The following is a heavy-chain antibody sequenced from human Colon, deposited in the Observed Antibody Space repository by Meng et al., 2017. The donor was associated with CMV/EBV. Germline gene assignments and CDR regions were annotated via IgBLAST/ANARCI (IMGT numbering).Heavy chain of an antibody. D-gene: IGHD3-10*01. Sequence: QVQLKASGPGLVKPSEPLSHSCTVSGGFISGHYWTWIRRPAGEGLQWLGRIYSNGRIDENYSLRSRVTISVDTSKNQLSLRLTSVTAADTAVYYCGRAGARGVPIDVWGRGTLVTVSS. CDR3: GRAGARGVPIDV. J-gene: IGHJ1*01. CDR2: IYSNGRI. CDR1: GGFISGHY. V-gene: IGHV4-4*07.